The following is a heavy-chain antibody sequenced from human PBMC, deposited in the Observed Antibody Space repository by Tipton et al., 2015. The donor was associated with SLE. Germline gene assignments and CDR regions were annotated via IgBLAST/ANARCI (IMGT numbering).Heavy chain of an antibody. Sequence: TLSLTCTVSGASISSGSYSWTWIRQPAGQGLEWIGRVYTTGSTNYNPSLQSRVTMSVDTSKNQFSLYLDSVTAADTAVYYCARDCSGGSCFFGMDVWGQGTTVTVSS. D-gene: IGHD2-15*01. CDR1: GASISSGSYS. J-gene: IGHJ6*02. V-gene: IGHV4-61*02. CDR2: VYTTGST. CDR3: ARDCSGGSCFFGMDV.